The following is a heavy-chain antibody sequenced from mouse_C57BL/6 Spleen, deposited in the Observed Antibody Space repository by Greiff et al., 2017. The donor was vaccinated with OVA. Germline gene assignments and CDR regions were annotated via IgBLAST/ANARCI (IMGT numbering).Heavy chain of an antibody. J-gene: IGHJ4*01. CDR1: GYAFSSYW. CDR2: IYPGDGDT. V-gene: IGHV1-80*01. Sequence: QVQLQQSGAELVKPGASVKISCKASGYAFSSYWMNWVKQRPGKGLEWIGQIYPGDGDTNYNGKFKGKATLTADKSSSTAYMQLSSLTSEDSAVYFCARATNHYAMDYWGQGTSVTVSS. CDR3: ARATNHYAMDY. D-gene: IGHD2-1*01.